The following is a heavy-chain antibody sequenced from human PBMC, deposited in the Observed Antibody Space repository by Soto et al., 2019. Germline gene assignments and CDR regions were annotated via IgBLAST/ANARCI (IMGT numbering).Heavy chain of an antibody. CDR3: ASSNCTSSSLAIYCYYYYGIDV. V-gene: IGHV1-69*01. CDR2: IIPIPGTA. D-gene: IGHD2-2*01. Sequence: QVQLVQSGAEVKKPGSSVKVSCKASGGTFGSYAISWVRQAPGQGLEWMGGIIPIPGTANYAQKFQGRVTIAAAESTSIAYMELSSMRYEDTDVYYCASSNCTSSSLAIYCYYYYGIDVWGQGTTVTVSS. J-gene: IGHJ6*02. CDR1: GGTFGSYA.